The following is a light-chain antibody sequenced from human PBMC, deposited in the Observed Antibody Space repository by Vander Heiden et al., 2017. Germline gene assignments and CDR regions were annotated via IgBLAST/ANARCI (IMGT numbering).Light chain of an antibody. Sequence: DIQLTQSPSFLSASVGDRVTITCRASQGISSYLAWYQQKPGKAPKLLIYAASTLQSGVPSRFSGSGSGTEFTLTISSLQPEDIATYYCQQLNSYPHTFGQGTQMEIK. J-gene: IGKJ5*01. V-gene: IGKV1-9*01. CDR3: QQLNSYPHT. CDR2: AAS. CDR1: QGISSY.